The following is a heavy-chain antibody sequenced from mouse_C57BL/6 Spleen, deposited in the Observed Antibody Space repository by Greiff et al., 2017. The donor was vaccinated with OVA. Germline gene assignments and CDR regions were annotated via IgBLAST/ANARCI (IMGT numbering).Heavy chain of an antibody. Sequence: VKLQESGPGLVAPSQSLSITCTVSGFSFTSYAISWVRQPPGKGLEWLGVIWTGGGTNYNSALKSRLSISKDNAKSQVFLKMNSLQTDDTARYDCASCEGNYETWFAYWGQGTLVTVSA. CDR2: IWTGGGT. CDR1: GFSFTSYA. V-gene: IGHV2-9-1*01. J-gene: IGHJ3*01. CDR3: ASCEGNYETWFAY. D-gene: IGHD2-1*01.